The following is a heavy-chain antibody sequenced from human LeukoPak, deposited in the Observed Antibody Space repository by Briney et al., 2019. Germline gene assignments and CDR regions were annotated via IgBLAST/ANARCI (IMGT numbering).Heavy chain of an antibody. J-gene: IGHJ4*02. Sequence: ASVKVSCKASGFTFTSSAMQWVRQARGQRLEWIGWIVVGSGNANYAQKFQERVTITRDMSTSTAYMELSSLRSEDTAVYYCAASGRYCSGGSCCYFDYWGQGTLVTVSS. CDR2: IVVGSGNA. CDR3: AASGRYCSGGSCCYFDY. V-gene: IGHV1-58*02. D-gene: IGHD2-15*01. CDR1: GFTFTSSA.